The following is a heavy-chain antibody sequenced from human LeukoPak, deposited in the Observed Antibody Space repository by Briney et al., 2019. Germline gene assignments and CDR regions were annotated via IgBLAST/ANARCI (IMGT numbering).Heavy chain of an antibody. CDR2: IYSGGSS. V-gene: IGHV3-66*01. J-gene: IGHJ4*02. CDR1: GFTVSSNY. CDR3: ARGMGGYGGYDY. D-gene: IGHD5-12*01. Sequence: GGSLRLSCAASGFTVSSNYMSWVRQAPGKGLEWVSVIYSGGSSYYADSVKGRFTISRDNSKNTVYLQMNSLRVEDTAVYYCARGMGGYGGYDYWGQGTLVTVSS.